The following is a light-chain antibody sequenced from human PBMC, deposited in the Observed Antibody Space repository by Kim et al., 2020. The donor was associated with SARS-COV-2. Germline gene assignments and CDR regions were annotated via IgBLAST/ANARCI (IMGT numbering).Light chain of an antibody. Sequence: ASTGNRGTITCRASQDIANAVAWYQQKPGKVPQVLIYAASTLQSGVPSRFSGSGSGTEFTLTIGSLQTEDVATYYCQKYNSAPWTFGPGTKVDIK. CDR1: QDIANA. V-gene: IGKV1-27*01. CDR2: AAS. CDR3: QKYNSAPWT. J-gene: IGKJ1*01.